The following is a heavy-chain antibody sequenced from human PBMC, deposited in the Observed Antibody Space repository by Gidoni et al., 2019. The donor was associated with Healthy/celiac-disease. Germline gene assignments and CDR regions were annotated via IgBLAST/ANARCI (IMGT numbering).Heavy chain of an antibody. Sequence: QLQLQESGPGLVKPSETLSPTCTVSGGSISSSSYYWGWIRQPPGKGLEWIGSIYYSGSTYYNPSLKSRVTISVDTSKNQFSLKLSSVTAADTAVYYCASYTLYSSGWYREYFQHWGQGTLVTVSS. CDR2: IYYSGST. D-gene: IGHD6-19*01. CDR1: GGSISSSSYY. V-gene: IGHV4-39*01. J-gene: IGHJ1*01. CDR3: ASYTLYSSGWYREYFQH.